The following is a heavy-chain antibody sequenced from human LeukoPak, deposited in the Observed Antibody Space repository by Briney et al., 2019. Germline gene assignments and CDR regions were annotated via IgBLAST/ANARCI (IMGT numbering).Heavy chain of an antibody. CDR3: ARGGGYCSGGSCNPEYFQH. CDR2: MNPNSGNT. J-gene: IGHJ1*01. CDR1: GYTITSYD. D-gene: IGHD2-15*01. V-gene: IGHV1-8*03. Sequence: ASVKVSCKASGYTITSYDINWVRQATGQGLEWMGWMNPNSGNTGYAQKFQGRVTITRNTSISTAYMELSSLRSEDTAVYYCARGGGYCSGGSCNPEYFQHWGQGTLVTVSS.